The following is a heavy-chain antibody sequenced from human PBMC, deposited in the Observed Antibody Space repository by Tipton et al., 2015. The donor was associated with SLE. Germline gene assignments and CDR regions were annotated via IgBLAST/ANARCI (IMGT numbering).Heavy chain of an antibody. CDR1: GGSISSYF. V-gene: IGHV4-4*09. Sequence: TLSLTCTVSGGSISSYFWSWIRQPPGKRLEWIGYIHASGRTDYNPSLKSRVTISVDTSKNQFSLKLNSVTSADTAVYYCARRGGSWYFDLWGRGTLVTVSS. D-gene: IGHD3-10*01. CDR2: IHASGRT. J-gene: IGHJ2*01. CDR3: ARRGGSWYFDL.